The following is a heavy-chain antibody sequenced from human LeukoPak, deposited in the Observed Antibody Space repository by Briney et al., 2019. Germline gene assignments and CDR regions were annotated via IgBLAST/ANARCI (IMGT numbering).Heavy chain of an antibody. J-gene: IGHJ4*02. CDR2: ISWNSGSI. Sequence: GGSLRLSCAAPGFTFDDYAMHWVRQAPGKGLEWVSCISWNSGSIGYADSVKGRFTISRDNAKNSLYLQMNSLRAEDTALYYCAKDFFQQGDILTGYYNRWGQGTLVTVSS. V-gene: IGHV3-9*01. CDR3: AKDFFQQGDILTGYYNR. CDR1: GFTFDDYA. D-gene: IGHD3-9*01.